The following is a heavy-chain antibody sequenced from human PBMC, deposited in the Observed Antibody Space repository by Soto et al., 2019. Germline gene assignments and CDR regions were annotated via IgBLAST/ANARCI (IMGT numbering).Heavy chain of an antibody. V-gene: IGHV1-18*01. CDR3: ARGGSVPDCDYGRDD. D-gene: IGHD2-21*02. CDR1: GYTFSRSG. J-gene: IGHJ6*02. CDR2: ISTYNGDT. Sequence: VQLVQSGAEVKKPGASVKVSCKASGYTFSRSGISWVRQAPGQGLEWMGWISTYNGDTNYAQKVQGRVTMTTDTVTSTAVTELMSPRSDDTAVNYCARGGSVPDCDYGRDDWGQGTTVTVSS.